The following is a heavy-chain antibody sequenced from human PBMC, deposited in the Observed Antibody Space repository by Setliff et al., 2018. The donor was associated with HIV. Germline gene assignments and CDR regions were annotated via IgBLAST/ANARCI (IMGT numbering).Heavy chain of an antibody. Sequence: LSLTCTVSGGSISSSSYYWGWIRQPPGKGLEWIGSIYYSGSTYYNPSLKSRVTISVDTSKNQFSLKLSSVTAADTAVYYCASTGYSSGWSFDYWGQGTLVTVSS. CDR3: ASTGYSSGWSFDY. J-gene: IGHJ4*02. D-gene: IGHD6-19*01. CDR2: IYYSGST. CDR1: GGSISSSSYY. V-gene: IGHV4-39*07.